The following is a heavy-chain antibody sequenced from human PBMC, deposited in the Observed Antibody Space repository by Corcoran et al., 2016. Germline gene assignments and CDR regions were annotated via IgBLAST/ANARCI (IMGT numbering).Heavy chain of an antibody. D-gene: IGHD3-22*01. J-gene: IGHJ5*02. CDR3: ARERSTYYYDSSGQLPGGNWFDP. V-gene: IGHV4-31*03. Sequence: QVQLQESGPGLVKPSQTLSLTCTVSGASISSGGYYWSWIRQHPGKGLEWIGYIYYSGSTNHNPSLKSRVTISVDTSKNQFSLKLSSVTAADTAVYYCARERSTYYYDSSGQLPGGNWFDPWGQGTLVTVSS. CDR2: IYYSGST. CDR1: GASISSGGYY.